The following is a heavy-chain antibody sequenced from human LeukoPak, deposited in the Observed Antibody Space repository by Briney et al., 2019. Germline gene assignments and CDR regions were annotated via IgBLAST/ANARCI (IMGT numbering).Heavy chain of an antibody. CDR1: GDSVSSNSAA. V-gene: IGHV6-1*01. D-gene: IGHD6-13*01. CDR3: ARELGGSWYGVYYYYGMDV. CDR2: TYYRSKWYN. Sequence: SQTLSLTCAISGDSVSSNSAAWNWIRQSPSRGLEWLGRTYYRSKWYNDYAVSVKSRITINPDTSKNQFSLQLNSVTPEDTAVYYCARELGGSWYGVYYYYGMDVWGQGTTVTVSS. J-gene: IGHJ6*02.